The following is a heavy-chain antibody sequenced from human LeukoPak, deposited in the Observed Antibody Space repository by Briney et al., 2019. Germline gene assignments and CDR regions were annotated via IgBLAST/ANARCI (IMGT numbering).Heavy chain of an antibody. CDR1: GGSISSSSYY. CDR3: ARVGFRGLPMAG. Sequence: SETLSLTCTVSGGSISSSSYYWGWIRQPPGKGLEWIGSIYYSGSTYYNPSLKSRVTISVDTSKNQFSLKLSSVTAADAAVYYCARVGFRGLPMAGWGQGTLVTVSS. J-gene: IGHJ4*02. V-gene: IGHV4-39*07. CDR2: IYYSGST. D-gene: IGHD5-18*01.